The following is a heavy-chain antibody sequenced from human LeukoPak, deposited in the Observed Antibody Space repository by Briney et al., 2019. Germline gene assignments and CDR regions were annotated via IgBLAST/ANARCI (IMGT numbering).Heavy chain of an antibody. CDR2: VNPKTGGT. CDR1: GYSFTGYH. D-gene: IGHD3-3*01. V-gene: IGHV1-2*02. J-gene: IGHJ3*01. CDR3: AREFSSKLEWLAYVTGDAAFDV. Sequence: ASVKVSCTAFGYSFTGYHLYWVRQAPRQGLEWMGWVNPKTGGTNYARKFQGRVTMTRDTSINTVNMELSRLTSDDTAVYYCAREFSSKLEWLAYVTGDAAFDVWGQGTMITVSS.